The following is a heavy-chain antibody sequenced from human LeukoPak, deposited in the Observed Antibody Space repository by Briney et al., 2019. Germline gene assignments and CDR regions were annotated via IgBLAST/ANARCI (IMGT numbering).Heavy chain of an antibody. J-gene: IGHJ4*02. CDR1: DDSISDYY. Sequence: SETLSLTCTLSDDSISDYYRGWIRQPPGKGLEWIGYFHNSGTSTYNPSLKSRVTISADTSKNQFSLKLNSLTTADTAVYYCTRGAGWLIDYWGQGILVTVSS. V-gene: IGHV4-59*01. CDR3: TRGAGWLIDY. CDR2: FHNSGTS. D-gene: IGHD3-16*01.